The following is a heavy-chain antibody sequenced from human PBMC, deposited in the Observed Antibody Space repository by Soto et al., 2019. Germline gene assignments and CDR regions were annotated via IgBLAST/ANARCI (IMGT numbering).Heavy chain of an antibody. J-gene: IGHJ6*02. CDR3: AKGILSATIGPYAMDV. D-gene: IGHD3-16*01. V-gene: IGHV3-30*18. CDR1: GFAFSSYA. Sequence: GGSLRLSCEASGFAFSSYAIHWVRQAPGKGLEGVGVISYDGNYIYYADSVKGRFTISRDNSKNTLYVQVNSLRPEDTAVYYCAKGILSATIGPYAMDVWGQGTTVTVSS. CDR2: ISYDGNYI.